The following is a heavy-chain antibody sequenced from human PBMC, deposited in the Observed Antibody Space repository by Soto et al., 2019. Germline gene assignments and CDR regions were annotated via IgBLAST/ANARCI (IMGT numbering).Heavy chain of an antibody. CDR1: GFTFSSYG. CDR3: ARDGSMRYLDY. CDR2: ISSNGDTT. Sequence: SGFTFSSYGMHWVRQAPGMGLEYVSAISSNGDTTYYANSVKGRFTISRDNSKSTLYLQMGSLRIEDMAVYYCARDGSMRYLDYWGQGALVTVSS. V-gene: IGHV3-64*01. J-gene: IGHJ4*02.